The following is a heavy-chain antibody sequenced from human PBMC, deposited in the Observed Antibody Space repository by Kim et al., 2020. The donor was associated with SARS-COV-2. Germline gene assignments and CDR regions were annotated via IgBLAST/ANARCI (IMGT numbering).Heavy chain of an antibody. CDR3: ARDTGKLDY. J-gene: IGHJ4*02. Sequence: NGVTNYAQKFQGRVTMATDTSTGTGYMELRSLTPDDTAIYYCARDTGKLDYWGQGTLVIVSS. V-gene: IGHV1-18*01. CDR2: NGVT.